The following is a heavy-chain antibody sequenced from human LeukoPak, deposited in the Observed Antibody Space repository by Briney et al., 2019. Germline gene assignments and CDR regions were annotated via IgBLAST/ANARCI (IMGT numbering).Heavy chain of an antibody. V-gene: IGHV4-4*02. CDR2: IYHSGST. CDR1: GGSISSSNW. Sequence: PSGTLSLTCAVSGGSISSSNWWSWVRQPPGKGLEWIGEIYHSGSTNYNPSLKSRVTISVDKSKNQFSLKLSSVTAADTAVYYCARDGNQYYYDSSGYDDPWGQGTLVTVSS. CDR3: ARDGNQYYYDSSGYDDP. D-gene: IGHD3-22*01. J-gene: IGHJ5*02.